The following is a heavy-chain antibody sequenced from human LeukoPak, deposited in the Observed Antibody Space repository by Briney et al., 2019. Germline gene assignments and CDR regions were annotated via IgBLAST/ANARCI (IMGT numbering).Heavy chain of an antibody. V-gene: IGHV3-30*18. CDR3: AKAHHDSSGYLDY. Sequence: GGSLRLSCVASGFTFSSYGMHWVRQAPGKGLEWVAVISYDGSNKYYADSVKGRFTISRDNSKNTLYLQMNSLGAEDTAVYYCAKAHHDSSGYLDYWGQGTLVTVSS. CDR2: ISYDGSNK. CDR1: GFTFSSYG. J-gene: IGHJ4*02. D-gene: IGHD3-22*01.